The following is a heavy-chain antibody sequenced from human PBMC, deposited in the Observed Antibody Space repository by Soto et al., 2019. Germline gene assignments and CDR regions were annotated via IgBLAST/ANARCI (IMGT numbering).Heavy chain of an antibody. Sequence: ASVKVSCKASGYTFTSYGISWVRQAPGQGLEWMGWISAYNGNTNYAQKLQGRVTMTTDTSTSTAYMELRSLRSDDTAVYYCARQLRRDGYNSLDYWGQGTLVTVSS. CDR2: ISAYNGNT. CDR1: GYTFTSYG. CDR3: ARQLRRDGYNSLDY. D-gene: IGHD5-12*01. V-gene: IGHV1-18*01. J-gene: IGHJ4*02.